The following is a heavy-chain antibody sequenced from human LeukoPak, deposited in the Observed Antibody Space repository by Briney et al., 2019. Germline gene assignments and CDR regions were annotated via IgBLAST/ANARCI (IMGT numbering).Heavy chain of an antibody. CDR1: GGSISSYY. Sequence: SETLSLTCTVSGGSISSYYWSWIRQPPGKGLEWIGYIYYSGSTNYNPPLKSRVTISVDTSKNQFSLKLSSVTAADTAVYYCARATYYYDSSGYLGPLPLDYWGQGTPVTVSS. CDR2: IYYSGST. J-gene: IGHJ4*02. D-gene: IGHD3-22*01. V-gene: IGHV4-59*01. CDR3: ARATYYYDSSGYLGPLPLDY.